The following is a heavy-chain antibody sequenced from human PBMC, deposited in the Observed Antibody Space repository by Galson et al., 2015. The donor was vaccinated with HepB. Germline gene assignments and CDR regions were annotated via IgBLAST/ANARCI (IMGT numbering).Heavy chain of an antibody. CDR3: ARCYFDSSGYYEYYFDY. CDR2: TYYRSKWYN. Sequence: CAISGDSVSSNSAAWNWIRQSPSRGLEWLGRTYYRSKWYNDYAASVKSRIIINPDTSKNQFSLQLNSVTPEDTAVDYCARCYFDSSGYYEYYFDYWGQGTLVTVSS. CDR1: GDSVSSNSAA. V-gene: IGHV6-1*01. J-gene: IGHJ4*02. D-gene: IGHD3-22*01.